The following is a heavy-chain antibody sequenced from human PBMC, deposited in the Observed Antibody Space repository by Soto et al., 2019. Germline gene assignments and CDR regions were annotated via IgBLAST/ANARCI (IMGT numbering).Heavy chain of an antibody. CDR3: ARDSRGGVRGWDFDY. J-gene: IGHJ4*02. V-gene: IGHV3-30-3*01. Sequence: GGSLRLSCAASGFTFSSYAMHWVRQAPGKGLEWVAVISYDGSNKYYADSVKGRFTISRDNSKNTLYLQMNSLRAEDTAVYYCARDSRGGVRGWDFDYWGQGTLVTVSS. CDR2: ISYDGSNK. D-gene: IGHD3-10*01. CDR1: GFTFSSYA.